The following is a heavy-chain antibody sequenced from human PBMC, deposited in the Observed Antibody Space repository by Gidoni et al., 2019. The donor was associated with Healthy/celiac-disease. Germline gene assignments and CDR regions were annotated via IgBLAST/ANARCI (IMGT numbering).Heavy chain of an antibody. Sequence: QVQLVESVGCLVKPGGPLRLSCAASGFHFRDYYMSWIRQGPGKGLEWFSYVSSSGSTIYYADSVKGRFTISRDNAKNSLDLQRNSLRAEDTAVYYCARVGRIVGAIGGVDYWGQGTLVTVSS. V-gene: IGHV3-11*01. J-gene: IGHJ4*02. CDR2: VSSSGSTI. D-gene: IGHD1-26*01. CDR1: GFHFRDYY. CDR3: ARVGRIVGAIGGVDY.